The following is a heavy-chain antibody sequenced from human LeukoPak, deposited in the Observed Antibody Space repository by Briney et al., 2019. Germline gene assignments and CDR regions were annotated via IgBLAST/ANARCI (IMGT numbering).Heavy chain of an antibody. Sequence: PSETLSLTCTVSGYSIGSGYYWGWIRQPPGQGLEWIGSIYHSGRTFYNPSLKSRVTISVDTSKNQFSLKLSSVTAADTAVYYCARAVVIGDYYYMDVWGKGTTVTISS. J-gene: IGHJ6*03. V-gene: IGHV4-38-2*02. D-gene: IGHD3-22*01. CDR1: GYSIGSGYY. CDR3: ARAVVIGDYYYMDV. CDR2: IYHSGRT.